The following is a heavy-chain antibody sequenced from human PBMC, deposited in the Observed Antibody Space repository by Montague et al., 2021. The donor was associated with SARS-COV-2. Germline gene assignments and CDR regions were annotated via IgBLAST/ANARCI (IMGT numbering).Heavy chain of an antibody. V-gene: IGHV4-39*01. CDR1: GGSISSSIDY. CDR3: GRFRGVSWGADGTGLSDY. CDR2: VYESGRT. D-gene: IGHD1-1*01. Sequence: SETLSLTCTVSGGSISSSIDYWGWIRQPPGKGLEWIGSVYESGRTYYNPSLKSRVTISVDTSQNRFSLKLRSVTAADTAVYYCGRFRGVSWGADGTGLSDYWGQGTLVTVSS. J-gene: IGHJ4*02.